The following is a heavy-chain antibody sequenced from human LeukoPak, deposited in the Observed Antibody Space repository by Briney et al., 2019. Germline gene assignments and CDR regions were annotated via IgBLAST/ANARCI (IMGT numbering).Heavy chain of an antibody. J-gene: IGHJ4*02. Sequence: ASVKVSCKASGYTFTSYYMHWVRQAPGQGLEWMGWMNPNSGNTGYAQKLQGRVTITRNTSISTAYMELSSLRSEDTAVYYCARGSYYDILTGYYRWYYFDYWGQGTLVTVSS. CDR2: MNPNSGNT. V-gene: IGHV1-8*03. CDR3: ARGSYYDILTGYYRWYYFDY. CDR1: GYTFTSYY. D-gene: IGHD3-9*01.